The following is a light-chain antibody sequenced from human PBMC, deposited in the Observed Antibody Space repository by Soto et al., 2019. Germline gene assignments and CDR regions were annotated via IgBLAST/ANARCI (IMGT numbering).Light chain of an antibody. CDR1: SSNIGSNT. V-gene: IGLV1-44*01. Sequence: QSVLTQPPSASGTPGQRVTISCSGSSSNIGSNTVNWYQQLPGTAPKLLIYSNNQRPSGVPARFSGSKSGTSASLAISGLQSEDEADYYCAAWDDSLTGPVFGGGTK. CDR3: AAWDDSLTGPV. J-gene: IGLJ3*02. CDR2: SNN.